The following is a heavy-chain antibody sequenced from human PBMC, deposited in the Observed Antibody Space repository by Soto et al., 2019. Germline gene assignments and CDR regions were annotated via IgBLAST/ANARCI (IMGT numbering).Heavy chain of an antibody. CDR3: ANPRYYKPGAYYFDY. V-gene: IGHV3-23*01. D-gene: IGHD1-26*01. Sequence: GGSLRLSCAASGFTFSSYAMSWVRQAPGKGLEWVSAISGSGGSTYYADSVKGRFTISRDNSKNTLYLQMNSLRAEDTAVYYCANPRYYKPGAYYFDYWGQGTLVTVSS. J-gene: IGHJ4*02. CDR1: GFTFSSYA. CDR2: ISGSGGST.